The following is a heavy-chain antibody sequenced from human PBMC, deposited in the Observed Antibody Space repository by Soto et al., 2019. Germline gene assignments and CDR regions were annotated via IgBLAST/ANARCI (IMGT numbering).Heavy chain of an antibody. CDR3: ARGYCTNGVCFLDY. J-gene: IGHJ4*02. CDR2: INPNSGGT. CDR1: GYTFTGYY. D-gene: IGHD2-8*01. Sequence: GASVKVSCKASGYTFTGYYMHWVRQAPGQGLEWMGWINPNSGGTNYAQKFQGWVTMTRDTSISTAYMELSRLRSDDTAVYYCARGYCTNGVCFLDYWGQGTLVTAPQ. V-gene: IGHV1-2*04.